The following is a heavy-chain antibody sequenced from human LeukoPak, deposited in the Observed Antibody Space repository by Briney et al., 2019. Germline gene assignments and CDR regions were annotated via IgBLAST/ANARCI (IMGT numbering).Heavy chain of an antibody. CDR2: ISPSGGST. CDR1: GYTFTSYY. D-gene: IGHD2-2*01. V-gene: IGHV1-46*03. Sequence: ASVKVSCKASGYTFTSYYMHWVRQAPGQGLEWMGIISPSGGSTSYAQKFQGRVTMTRDTSTSTVYMELSSLRSEDTAVYYCARVHHDQYCSSTSCQQPAGYWGQGTLVTVSS. CDR3: ARVHHDQYCSSTSCQQPAGY. J-gene: IGHJ4*02.